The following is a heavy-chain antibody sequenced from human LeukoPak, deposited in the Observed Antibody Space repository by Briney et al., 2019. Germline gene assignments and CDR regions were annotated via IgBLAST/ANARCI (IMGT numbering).Heavy chain of an antibody. Sequence: PSGTLSLTCAVSGGSISSSNWWSWVRQPPGKGLEWIGEIYHSGSTNYNPSLKSRVTISVDKSKNQFSLKLSSVTAADTAVYYCARDQGSWNYYYYMDVWGKGTTVTVSS. V-gene: IGHV4-4*02. CDR1: GGSISSSNW. CDR2: IYHSGST. CDR3: ARDQGSWNYYYYMDV. J-gene: IGHJ6*03. D-gene: IGHD1-1*01.